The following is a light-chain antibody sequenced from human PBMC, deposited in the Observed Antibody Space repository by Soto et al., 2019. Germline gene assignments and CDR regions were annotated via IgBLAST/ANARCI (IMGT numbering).Light chain of an antibody. Sequence: QSVLTPPPSASGTPGQSVTVSRSGSRSNIGSNTVTWYQQLPGTPPILLLYSNNLRSSGVPDRFSGSRSGTSASLAISGLQSEDEADDYWATWDDRLNGYVFGSGTKVTVL. CDR1: RSNIGSNT. CDR3: ATWDDRLNGYV. V-gene: IGLV1-44*01. J-gene: IGLJ1*01. CDR2: SNN.